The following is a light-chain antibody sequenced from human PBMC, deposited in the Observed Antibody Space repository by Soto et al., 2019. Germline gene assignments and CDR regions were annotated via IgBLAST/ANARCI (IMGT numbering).Light chain of an antibody. J-gene: IGLJ2*01. CDR1: SGHSSNA. Sequence: QPVLTQSPSASASLGASVKLTCTLSSGHSSNAIAWHQQPPEKGPRYLMKINNDGSHSKVDGIPDRFSGSSSGAERYLTISSLQSEDEADYYCQTWDAGIQLFGGGTKLTVL. V-gene: IGLV4-69*01. CDR2: INNDGSH. CDR3: QTWDAGIQL.